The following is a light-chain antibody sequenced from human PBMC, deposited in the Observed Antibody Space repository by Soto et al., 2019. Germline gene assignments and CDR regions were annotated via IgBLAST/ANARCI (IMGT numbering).Light chain of an antibody. Sequence: QSALTQPACVSGSPVQSITISCTGTSSDVGAYNYVSWYQQQPGKVPKLMIYDVSDRPSGVSNRFSGSKSGNTASLTISGLQAEDEADYYCSSFTRSNSYVFGTGTKLTVL. CDR3: SSFTRSNSYV. J-gene: IGLJ1*01. CDR1: SSDVGAYNY. CDR2: DVS. V-gene: IGLV2-14*03.